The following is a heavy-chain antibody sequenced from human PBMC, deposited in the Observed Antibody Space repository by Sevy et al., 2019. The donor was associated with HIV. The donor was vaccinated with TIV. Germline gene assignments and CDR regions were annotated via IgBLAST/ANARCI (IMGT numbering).Heavy chain of an antibody. CDR1: GYTFTSYG. V-gene: IGHV1-18*01. D-gene: IGHD3-3*01. CDR2: ISAYNGNA. CDR3: ARGYYDFWSGYYRRDAFDI. Sequence: ASVKVSCTASGYTFTSYGISWVRQAPGQGLEGMGWISAYNGNANYAQKLHGRVTLTTDTSTSPAYMELRSLRSDDTAVYYCARGYYDFWSGYYRRDAFDIWGQGTMVTVSS. J-gene: IGHJ3*02.